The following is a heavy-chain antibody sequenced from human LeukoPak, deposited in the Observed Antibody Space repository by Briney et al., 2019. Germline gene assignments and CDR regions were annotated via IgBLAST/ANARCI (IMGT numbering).Heavy chain of an antibody. CDR3: ARALWFGETFPAY. D-gene: IGHD3-10*01. Sequence: PGGSLRLSCAASGFTFNDYGMSWVRQVPGKGREGVSGINWNGGSTVNADSVKGRFTLSRDNAKNSLYLQMNSLRAEDTAVSYCARALWFGETFPAYWGQGTLVTVSS. CDR1: GFTFNDYG. J-gene: IGHJ4*02. V-gene: IGHV3-20*04. CDR2: INWNGGST.